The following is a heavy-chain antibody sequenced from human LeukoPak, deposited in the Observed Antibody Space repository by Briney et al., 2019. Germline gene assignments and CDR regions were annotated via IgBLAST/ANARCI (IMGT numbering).Heavy chain of an antibody. V-gene: IGHV3-49*04. CDR3: TRVSLVAASVFFDY. CDR1: GFTFGDYA. CDR2: IRSKAYGGTT. Sequence: GGSLRLSCTASGFTFGDYAMSWVRQAPGKGLEWVSYIRSKAYGGTTEYAASVKGRFTISRDDSKSIAYLQMNSLKTEDTAVYYCTRVSLVAASVFFDYWGQGTLVTVSS. D-gene: IGHD2-15*01. J-gene: IGHJ4*02.